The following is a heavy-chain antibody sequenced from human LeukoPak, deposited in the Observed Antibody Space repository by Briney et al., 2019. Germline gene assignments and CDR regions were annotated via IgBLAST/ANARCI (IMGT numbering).Heavy chain of an antibody. D-gene: IGHD3-22*01. V-gene: IGHV3-7*01. CDR2: IKQDGSEK. CDR3: ASYNYYDSSNYPGF. Sequence: GGSLRLSCAASGFTFSNYWMSWVRQAPGKGLEWVANIKQDGSEKYYADSVKGRFTISRDNAKNSLYLQMNSLRAEDTAVYYCASYNYYDSSNYPGFWGQGTLVTVSS. CDR1: GFTFSNYW. J-gene: IGHJ4*02.